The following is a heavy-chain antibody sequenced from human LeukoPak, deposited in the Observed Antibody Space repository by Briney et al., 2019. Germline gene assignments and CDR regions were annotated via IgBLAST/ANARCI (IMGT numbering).Heavy chain of an antibody. V-gene: IGHV3-64*01. CDR1: GFTLSNQA. J-gene: IGHJ6*03. CDR2: MSLTGDST. CDR3: ARSYASGIHSMAA. D-gene: IGHD3-10*01. Sequence: GGSLRLSCVVSGFTLSNQAMQWVRDVPGKGLEYGSAMSLTGDSTYYANSVEGRFTISRDDSKNTLYLQMGSLRTEDMPVSYCARSYASGIHSMAAWGKGSTVTASS.